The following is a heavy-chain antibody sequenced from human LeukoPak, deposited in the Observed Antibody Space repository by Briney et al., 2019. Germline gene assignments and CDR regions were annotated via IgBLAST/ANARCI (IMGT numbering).Heavy chain of an antibody. Sequence: SETLSLTCTVSGGSISSGDYYWSWIRQPPGKGLEWIGYIYYSGSTYYHPSLKSRVTISVDTSKNQFSLKLSSVTAADTAVYYCARDANYYDSSGYYSLNYYGMDVWGQGTTVTVSS. CDR3: ARDANYYDSSGYYSLNYYGMDV. V-gene: IGHV4-30-4*01. J-gene: IGHJ6*02. D-gene: IGHD3-22*01. CDR2: IYYSGST. CDR1: GGSISSGDYY.